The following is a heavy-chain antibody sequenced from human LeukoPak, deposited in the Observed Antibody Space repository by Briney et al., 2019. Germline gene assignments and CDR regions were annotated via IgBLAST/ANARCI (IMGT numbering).Heavy chain of an antibody. CDR1: GFTFSSYG. CDR3: ARAYDSSGYGPGDH. CDR2: IWYDGSNK. V-gene: IGHV3-33*01. Sequence: PGGSLRLSCAASGFTFSSYGMHWVRQAPGKGLEWVAVIWYDGSNKYYADSVKGRFTISRDNSKNTLYLQMNSLRAEDTAVYYCARAYDSSGYGPGDHWGQGTLVTVSS. J-gene: IGHJ4*02. D-gene: IGHD3-22*01.